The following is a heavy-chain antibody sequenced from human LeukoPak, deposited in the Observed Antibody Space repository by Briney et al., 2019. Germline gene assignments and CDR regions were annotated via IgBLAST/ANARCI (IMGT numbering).Heavy chain of an antibody. CDR3: ARSLTSVAGTFDS. CDR1: GGSIISYY. CDR2: IYTSGST. V-gene: IGHV4-4*07. Sequence: SETLSLTCTVSGGSIISYYWSWIRQPAGKGLEWIGRIYTSGSTNYNPSLKSRVTMSVDTSKNQFSLRLSSVTAADTAVYYCARSLTSVAGTFDSWGQGTLVTVSS. J-gene: IGHJ4*02. D-gene: IGHD6-19*01.